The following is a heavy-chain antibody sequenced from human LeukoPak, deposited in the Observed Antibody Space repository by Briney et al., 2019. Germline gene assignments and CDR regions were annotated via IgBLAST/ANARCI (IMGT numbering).Heavy chain of an antibody. Sequence: GGSLRLSCAASGFTFSNYWMSWVRQAPGKGLEWVANINPDGSEKYSVDSVTGRFTISRDNAENTMFLQMNTLRADDSAVYYCARDLAAWDVWGKGTTVTVSS. V-gene: IGHV3-7*01. J-gene: IGHJ6*04. CDR1: GFTFSNYW. CDR2: INPDGSEK. CDR3: ARDLAAWDV.